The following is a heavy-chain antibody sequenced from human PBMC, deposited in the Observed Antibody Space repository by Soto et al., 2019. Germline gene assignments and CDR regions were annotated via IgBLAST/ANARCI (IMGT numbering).Heavy chain of an antibody. J-gene: IGHJ4*02. V-gene: IGHV3-23*01. CDR2: ISNSGGGT. Sequence: EVQLLESGGDLVQPGGSLRLSCTASGFTFSNFAMNWVRQAPGKGLEWVSAISNSGGGTYYGDSVRGRFTISRDNSKNTVYLQMRSLRVEETAIYFCAKDLRRMHGSGSDHWGLGALVTVSS. CDR1: GFTFSNFA. D-gene: IGHD3-10*01. CDR3: AKDLRRMHGSGSDH.